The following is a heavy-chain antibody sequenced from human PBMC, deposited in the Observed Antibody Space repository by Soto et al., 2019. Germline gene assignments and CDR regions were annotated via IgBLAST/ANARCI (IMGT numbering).Heavy chain of an antibody. V-gene: IGHV4-31*03. CDR1: GGSISSVGYY. J-gene: IGHJ5*02. CDR2: IYYSGST. Sequence: SETLSLTCTVSGGSISSVGYYWSWIRQHPGKGLEWIGYIYYSGSTYYNPSLKSRVTISVDTSKNQFSLKLSSVTAADTAVYYCARESIMITFGGVIAHNWFDPWGQGTLVTVS. CDR3: ARESIMITFGGVIAHNWFDP. D-gene: IGHD3-16*02.